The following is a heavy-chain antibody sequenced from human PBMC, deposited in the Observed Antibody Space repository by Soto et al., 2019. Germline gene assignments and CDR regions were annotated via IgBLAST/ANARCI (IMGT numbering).Heavy chain of an antibody. V-gene: IGHV4-59*01. CDR2: IYYSGST. J-gene: IGHJ4*02. CDR1: GGSISSYY. D-gene: IGHD4-17*01. Sequence: SETLSLTCTVSGGSISSYYWSWIRQPPGKGLEWIGYIYYSGSTNYNPSLKSRVTISVDTSKNQFSLKLSSVTAADTAVYYCARQIYGDKVDYWGQGTLVPVSS. CDR3: ARQIYGDKVDY.